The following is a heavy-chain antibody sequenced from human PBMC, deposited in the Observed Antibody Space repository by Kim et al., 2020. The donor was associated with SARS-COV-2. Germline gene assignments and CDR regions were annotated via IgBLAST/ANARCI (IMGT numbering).Heavy chain of an antibody. D-gene: IGHD4-4*01. CDR1: GFTFSSYA. J-gene: IGHJ6*02. CDR3: AKGRVSNYGMDV. Sequence: GGSLRLSCAASGFTFSSYAMNWVRQAPGKGLECISTITAGGGSTYYADSVKGRFTISRDNSKDTLYLQLNSLRAKDTAVYYCAKGRVSNYGMDVWGQGTTVTVSS. V-gene: IGHV3-23*01. CDR2: ITAGGGST.